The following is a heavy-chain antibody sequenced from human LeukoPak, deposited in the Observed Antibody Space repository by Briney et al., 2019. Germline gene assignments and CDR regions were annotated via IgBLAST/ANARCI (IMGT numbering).Heavy chain of an antibody. V-gene: IGHV4-34*01. D-gene: IGHD6-13*01. CDR1: VGSFSGYY. J-gene: IGHJ4*02. CDR3: ARSGIAAADFDY. Sequence: SETLSLTCAVYVGSFSGYYWSWIRQPPGKGLEWIGEINHSGSTNYNPSLKSRVTISVDTSKNQFSLKLSSVTAADTAVYYCARSGIAAADFDYWGQGTLVTVSS. CDR2: INHSGST.